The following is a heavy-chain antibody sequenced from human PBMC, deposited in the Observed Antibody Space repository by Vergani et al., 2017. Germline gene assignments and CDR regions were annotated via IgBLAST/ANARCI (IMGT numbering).Heavy chain of an antibody. D-gene: IGHD3-10*01. V-gene: IGHV4-38-2*02. Sequence: QVQLQESGPGLVKPSETLSLTCTVSAYSISSGYYWAWVRQPPGKGLEWIGCIHHSGDTHYNSSLKSRVSISIVSSSKFSLSLTSVTAADTAIYYCARHRGSGGFFPSSYFYGMDVWGHGTTVTVSS. CDR1: AYSISSGYY. CDR2: IHHSGDT. J-gene: IGHJ6*02. CDR3: ARHRGSGGFFPSSYFYGMDV.